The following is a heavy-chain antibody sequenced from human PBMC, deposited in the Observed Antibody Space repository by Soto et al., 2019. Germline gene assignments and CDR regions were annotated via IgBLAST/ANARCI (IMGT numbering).Heavy chain of an antibody. J-gene: IGHJ4*02. V-gene: IGHV1-46*01. CDR3: ARDLGGYCSSTSCYYY. Sequence: ASVKVSCKASGYTFTSYYMHWVRQAPGQGLEWMGIINPSGGSTSYAQKFQGRVTMTRDTSTSTVYMELSSLRSEDTAVYYCARDLGGYCSSTSCYYYWGKGTLVTVSS. CDR2: INPSGGST. D-gene: IGHD2-2*01. CDR1: GYTFTSYY.